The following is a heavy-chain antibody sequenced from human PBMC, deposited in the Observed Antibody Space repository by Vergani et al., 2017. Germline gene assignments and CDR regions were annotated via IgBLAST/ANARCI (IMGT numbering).Heavy chain of an antibody. CDR1: GGSITSSSYY. D-gene: IGHD3-10*01. J-gene: IGHJ5*02. V-gene: IGHV4-39*01. Sequence: QLHLQESGPGLVKPSETLSLTCTVSGGSITSSSYYWGWIRQPPGKGLEWIGNIYHSGGAYYNPSLKGRVTISVDTSKNQFSLEVTSVTAADTAMYYCGRVADFYGLGSRLLDLWGQGILVTVSS. CDR2: IYHSGGA. CDR3: GRVADFYGLGSRLLDL.